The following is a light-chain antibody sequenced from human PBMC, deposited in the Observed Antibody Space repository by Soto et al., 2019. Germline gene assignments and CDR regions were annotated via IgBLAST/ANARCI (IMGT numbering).Light chain of an antibody. V-gene: IGLV1-40*01. CDR1: SSNIGAGYD. CDR2: GNS. Sequence: QSVLTQPPSVSAAPGQRVTISCTGSSSNIGAGYDVHWYQQLPGTAPKLLIYGNSNRPSGVPDRFSGSKSGTSASLAITGLQAEDEADYYCQSYDSGLSGYVFGTGTKLTVL. CDR3: QSYDSGLSGYV. J-gene: IGLJ1*01.